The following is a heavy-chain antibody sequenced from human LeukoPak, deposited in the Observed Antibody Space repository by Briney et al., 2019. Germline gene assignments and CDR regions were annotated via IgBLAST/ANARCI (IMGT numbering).Heavy chain of an antibody. D-gene: IGHD2-2*01. CDR2: VNPDDGDT. J-gene: IGHJ4*02. CDR3: ARANFLYCSSTTCLFDY. CDR1: GYTFTDYY. Sequence: ASVKVSCKASGYTFTDYYMHWVRQAPGQGFEWMGWVNPDDGDTNYAQKFQGRVTMTRDTSISTAHMEVSRLRSDDTAVYYCARANFLYCSSTTCLFDYWGQGTLVTVSS. V-gene: IGHV1-2*02.